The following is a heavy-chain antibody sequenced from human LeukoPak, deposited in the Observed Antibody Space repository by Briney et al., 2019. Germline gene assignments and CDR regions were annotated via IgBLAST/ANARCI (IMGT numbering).Heavy chain of an antibody. V-gene: IGHV5-10-1*01. J-gene: IGHJ4*02. CDR3: ARHYGSLFDY. Sequence: GESLKISCKGSGYSFTTYWISWVRQMPGKGLEWMGRIEPSDSYTNYSPSFQGHVTISADKSISTAYLQWSSLKASDSAMYYCARHYGSLFDYWGQGTLVTVSS. CDR1: GYSFTTYW. CDR2: IEPSDSYT. D-gene: IGHD3-10*01.